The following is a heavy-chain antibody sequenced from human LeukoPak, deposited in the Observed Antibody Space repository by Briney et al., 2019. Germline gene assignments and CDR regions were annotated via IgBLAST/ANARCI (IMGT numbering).Heavy chain of an antibody. CDR2: INHSGST. V-gene: IGHV4-34*01. J-gene: IGHJ4*02. CDR1: GGSFSGYY. Sequence: SETLSLTCTVYGGSFSGYYWSWIRQPPGKGLEWIGEINHSGSTNYNPSLKSRVTISVDTSKNQFSLKLSSVTAADTAVYYCARVRGQQLVTLFDYWGQGTLVTVSS. CDR3: ARVRGQQLVTLFDY. D-gene: IGHD6-13*01.